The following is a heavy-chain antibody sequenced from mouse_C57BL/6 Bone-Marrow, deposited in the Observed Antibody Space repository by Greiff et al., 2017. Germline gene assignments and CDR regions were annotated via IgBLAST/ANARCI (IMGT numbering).Heavy chain of an antibody. Sequence: EVMLVESGGGLVQPGGSLKLSCAASGFTFSDYGMAWVRQAPRKGPEWVAFISNLAYSIYYADTVTGRFTISRENAKNTLYLEMSSLRSENTSMYYCARTFAPCTTVVPFAYWGQGTLVTVSA. CDR2: ISNLAYSI. CDR3: ARTFAPCTTVVPFAY. V-gene: IGHV5-15*01. J-gene: IGHJ3*01. D-gene: IGHD1-1*01. CDR1: GFTFSDYG.